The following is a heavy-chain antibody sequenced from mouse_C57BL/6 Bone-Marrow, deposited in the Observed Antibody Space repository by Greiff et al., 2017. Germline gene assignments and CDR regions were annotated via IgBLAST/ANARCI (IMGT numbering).Heavy chain of an antibody. V-gene: IGHV1-9*01. CDR2: ILPGSGST. D-gene: IGHD2-4*01. CDR3: ARCGGNYDGFDY. Sequence: QVQLQQSGAELMKPGASVKLSCKATGYTFTGYWIEWVKQRPGHGLEWIGEILPGSGSTNYTEKFKGKATFTADTSSNTAYMQLSSLTTEDSAIYYCARCGGNYDGFDYWGQGTTLTVSS. CDR1: GYTFTGYW. J-gene: IGHJ2*01.